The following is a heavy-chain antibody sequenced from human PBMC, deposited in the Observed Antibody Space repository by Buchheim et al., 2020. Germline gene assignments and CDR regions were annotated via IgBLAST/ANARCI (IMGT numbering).Heavy chain of an antibody. D-gene: IGHD2-2*01. CDR3: ARDRYCTSTSCLPFPVV. Sequence: EVQLLESGGGLVQPGGSPRLSCAASGFTFSSYAMSWVRQAPGKGVEWVSGISGGCGSTYYADSVKGRFTIPRDNSEQTRYLQMSSLRVEDTAAYHCARDRYCTSTSCLPFPVVWGQGTT. CDR2: ISGGCGST. CDR1: GFTFSSYA. V-gene: IGHV3-23*01. J-gene: IGHJ6*02.